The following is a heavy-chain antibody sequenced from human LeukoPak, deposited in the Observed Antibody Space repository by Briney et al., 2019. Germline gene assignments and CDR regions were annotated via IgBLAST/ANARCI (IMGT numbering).Heavy chain of an antibody. J-gene: IGHJ4*02. Sequence: ASVKVSCKASGYTFTDYYMHWVRQAPGQGLEWMGWINPNSGGTNYAQKFQGRVTMTRDTSISTAYMELSRLRSDDTAVYYCARDRDGYNLSGLDYWGQGTLVTVSS. V-gene: IGHV1-2*02. D-gene: IGHD5-12*01. CDR2: INPNSGGT. CDR1: GYTFTDYY. CDR3: ARDRDGYNLSGLDY.